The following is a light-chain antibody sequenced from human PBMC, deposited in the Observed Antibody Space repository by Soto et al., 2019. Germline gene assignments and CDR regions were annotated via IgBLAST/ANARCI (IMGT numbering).Light chain of an antibody. CDR2: KVS. V-gene: IGKV2-30*02. J-gene: IGKJ1*01. Sequence: DVVMTQSPLSLPVTLGQPASISCRSSQSLVHSDGNTYLNWFQQRPGQSPRRLIYKVSKRDSGVPDRFSGSGSCTEFTLKISRVEAEDVGIYYCMQGTYWPTWTFGQGTKVEI. CDR1: QSLVHSDGNTY. CDR3: MQGTYWPTWT.